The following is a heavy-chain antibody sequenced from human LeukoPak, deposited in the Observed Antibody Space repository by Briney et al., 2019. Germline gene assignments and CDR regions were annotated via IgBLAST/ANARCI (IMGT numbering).Heavy chain of an antibody. V-gene: IGHV4-59*11. CDR2: VDNGGST. D-gene: IGHD3-22*01. Sequence: SETLSLTCTFSGGSIGSHYWSWIRQPPGKGLEWIGHVDNGGSTNHNPSLRSRVTISLDTSKNQFSLKVNTVTAADTAVYYCTSDMGQYYDSSGYYSWYFDLWGRGTLVTVSS. CDR3: TSDMGQYYDSSGYYSWYFDL. J-gene: IGHJ2*01. CDR1: GGSIGSHY.